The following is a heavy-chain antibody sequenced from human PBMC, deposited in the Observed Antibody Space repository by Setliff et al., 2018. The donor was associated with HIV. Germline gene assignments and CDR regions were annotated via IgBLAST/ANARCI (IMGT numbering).Heavy chain of an antibody. J-gene: IGHJ5*02. D-gene: IGHD3-10*01. CDR1: GGSFGDYH. CDR2: IFRSGTT. Sequence: PSETLSLICTLSGGSFGDYHWSWIRQPAGRGLEWIGRIFRSGTTDYKFSLKSRVTISIDTSRNQFSLRLTSVTAEDTAVYYCTRDRHYSGLGSYGPWGPGTLVTVSS. CDR3: TRDRHYSGLGSYGP. V-gene: IGHV4-4*07.